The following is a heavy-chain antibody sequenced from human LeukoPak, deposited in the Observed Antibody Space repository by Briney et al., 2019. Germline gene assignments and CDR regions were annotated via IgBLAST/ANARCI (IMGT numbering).Heavy chain of an antibody. D-gene: IGHD5-18*01. V-gene: IGHV1-18*01. CDR2: ISGYNGNT. CDR1: GYTCTSYG. CDR3: ARAYSYGSDYYYGMDV. J-gene: IGHJ6*02. Sequence: ASVKVSCKASGYTCTSYGISWVRQAPGQGLEWMGWISGYNGNTKYAHKVQGRVTMTTDTSTGTAYMELRSLRSDDTAVYYCARAYSYGSDYYYGMDVWGQGTTVTVSS.